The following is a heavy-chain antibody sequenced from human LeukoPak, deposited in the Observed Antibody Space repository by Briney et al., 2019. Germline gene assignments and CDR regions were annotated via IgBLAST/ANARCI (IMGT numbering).Heavy chain of an antibody. CDR3: ATARGNYDILTGYPPDYYYGMDV. CDR2: FDPEDGET. D-gene: IGHD3-9*01. V-gene: IGHV1-24*01. CDR1: GYTLTELS. Sequence: ASVKVSCKVSGYTLTELSMHWVQQAPGRGLEWMGGFDPEDGETIYAQKFQGRVTMTEDTSTDTAYMELSSLRSEDTAVYYCATARGNYDILTGYPPDYYYGMDVWGQGTTVTVSS. J-gene: IGHJ6*02.